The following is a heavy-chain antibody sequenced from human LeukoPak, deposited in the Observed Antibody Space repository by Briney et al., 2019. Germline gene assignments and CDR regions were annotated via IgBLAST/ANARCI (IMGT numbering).Heavy chain of an antibody. CDR3: ARDSGSASSGLFDT. J-gene: IGHJ4*02. CDR2: IKQDGSDK. Sequence: GGSLRLSCEASGFNFYNFWMTWVRQSPGKGLQWVANIKQDGSDKYYVDAVKGRFTISRDNFRNLLYLEMKSLRVEDTVIYYCARDSGSASSGLFDTWGQGALVTVSS. D-gene: IGHD2-15*01. CDR1: GFNFYNFW. V-gene: IGHV3-7*01.